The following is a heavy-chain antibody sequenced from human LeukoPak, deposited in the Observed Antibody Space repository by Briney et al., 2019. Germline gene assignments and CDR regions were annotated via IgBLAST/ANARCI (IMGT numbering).Heavy chain of an antibody. D-gene: IGHD5-24*01. J-gene: IGHJ4*02. V-gene: IGHV3-21*01. CDR2: ISSSSSYI. CDR3: ARGRRDGYASFDY. CDR1: GFTFSSYS. Sequence: PGGSLRLSCAASGFTFSSYSMNWVRQAPGKGLEWVSAISSSSSYIYYADSVKGRFTISRDNAKNSLYLQMNSLRAEDTAVYYCARGRRDGYASFDYWGQGALVTVSS.